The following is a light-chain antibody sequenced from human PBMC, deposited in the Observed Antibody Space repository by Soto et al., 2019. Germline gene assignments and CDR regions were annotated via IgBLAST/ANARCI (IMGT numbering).Light chain of an antibody. CDR1: QSVSSY. J-gene: IGKJ5*01. Sequence: EIVLTQSPATLSLSPGERATLSCRASQSVSSYLAWYRQKPGQAPRLLIYDASNRATDIPARFRGTGSGTDFTLTISSLEPEDFAFYYCQQRSDWPITLGQGTRLEIK. V-gene: IGKV3-11*01. CDR2: DAS. CDR3: QQRSDWPIT.